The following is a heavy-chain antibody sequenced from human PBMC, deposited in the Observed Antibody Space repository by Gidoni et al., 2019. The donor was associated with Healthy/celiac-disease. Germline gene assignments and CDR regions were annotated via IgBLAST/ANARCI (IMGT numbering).Heavy chain of an antibody. Sequence: EVQLVASGGGLVQPGGSLRLSCAASGFTFSSYWMSWVSQAPGKGLEWVANIKQDGSEKYYVDSVKGRFTISRDNAKNSLYLQMNSLRAEDTAVYYCARDPRGYYGSGSQPLGYWGQGTLVTVSS. CDR1: GFTFSSYW. CDR2: IKQDGSEK. D-gene: IGHD3-10*01. J-gene: IGHJ4*02. V-gene: IGHV3-7*01. CDR3: ARDPRGYYGSGSQPLGY.